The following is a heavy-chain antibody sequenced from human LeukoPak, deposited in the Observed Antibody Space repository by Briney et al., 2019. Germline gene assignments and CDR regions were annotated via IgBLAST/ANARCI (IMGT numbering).Heavy chain of an antibody. Sequence: ASVKVSCKASGYTFSSHYYHWVRQAPGQGLEWMGIIIPSAGSTTYAQNFQGRVNMIRDMSTSTVYMELGGLTSDDTAVYYCARSQHMENWFDPWGQGTLVTVSS. CDR2: IIPSAGST. J-gene: IGHJ5*02. CDR3: ARSQHMENWFDP. D-gene: IGHD2-21*01. V-gene: IGHV1-46*01. CDR1: GYTFSSHY.